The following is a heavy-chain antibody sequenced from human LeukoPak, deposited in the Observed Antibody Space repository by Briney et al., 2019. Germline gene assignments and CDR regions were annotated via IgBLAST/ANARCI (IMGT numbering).Heavy chain of an antibody. D-gene: IGHD5-12*01. Sequence: ASVKVSCKASGYTFTSYGISWVRQAPGQGLERMGWISAYNGNTNYAQKLQGRVTMTTDTSTSTAYMELRSLRSDDTAVYYCATISGYDNVWGFDYWGQGTLVTVSS. CDR1: GYTFTSYG. CDR3: ATISGYDNVWGFDY. CDR2: ISAYNGNT. V-gene: IGHV1-18*04. J-gene: IGHJ4*02.